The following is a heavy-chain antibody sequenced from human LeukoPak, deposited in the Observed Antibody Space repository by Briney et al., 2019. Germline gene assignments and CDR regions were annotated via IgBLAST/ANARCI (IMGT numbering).Heavy chain of an antibody. V-gene: IGHV3-30*04. J-gene: IGHJ6*02. D-gene: IGHD3-16*01. Sequence: GGSLRLSCAASGFRFDYYSMHWFRQSPGKGLEWVAVLSFDGSNEDFADSVKGRFTISRDNSKNIVYLQMDSLRDGDTAVYYCARDHKLGGAYYYYGMDVWGQGTTVTVSS. CDR1: GFRFDYYS. CDR2: LSFDGSNE. CDR3: ARDHKLGGAYYYYGMDV.